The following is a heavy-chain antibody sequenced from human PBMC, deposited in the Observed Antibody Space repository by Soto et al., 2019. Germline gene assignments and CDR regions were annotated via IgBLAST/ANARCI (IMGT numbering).Heavy chain of an antibody. CDR2: IYSGGSR. Sequence: EVQLVESGGGLIQPGGSLRLSCEVSGFSVSGNYMSWVRQAPGKGLDWVSVIYSGGSRYYADSVRGRFTISRDESQNTLYLQMNNLRAEDTAVYYCARAHSMMLLDRFDPWGPGTLVTVSS. CDR3: ARAHSMMLLDRFDP. V-gene: IGHV3-53*01. CDR1: GFSVSGNY. D-gene: IGHD3-16*01. J-gene: IGHJ5*02.